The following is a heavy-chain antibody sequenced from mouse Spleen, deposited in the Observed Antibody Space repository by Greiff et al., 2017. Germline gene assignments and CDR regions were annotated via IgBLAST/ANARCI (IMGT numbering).Heavy chain of an antibody. Sequence: EVQGVESGGGLVKPGGSLKLSCAASGFAFSSYDMSWVRQTPEKRLEWVATISSGGSYTYYPDSVKGRFTISRDNARNTLYLQMSSLRSEDTALYYCARFYYYGSILDYWGQGTTLTVSS. J-gene: IGHJ2*01. CDR3: ARFYYYGSILDY. CDR1: GFAFSSYD. V-gene: IGHV5-9*02. CDR2: ISSGGSYT. D-gene: IGHD1-1*01.